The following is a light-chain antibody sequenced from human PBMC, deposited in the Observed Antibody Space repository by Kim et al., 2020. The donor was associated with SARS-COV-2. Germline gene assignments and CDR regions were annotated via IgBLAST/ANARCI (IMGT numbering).Light chain of an antibody. CDR3: ETCDSNTWV. Sequence: QPVLTQSSSASASLGSSVKLTCTLSSGHSSYIIAWHQQQPGKAPRYLMKLEGSGSYNKGSGVPDRFSGSSSGADRYLTISNLQSEDEADYYCETCDSNTWVFGGGTQLTVL. CDR1: SGHSSYI. V-gene: IGLV4-60*03. J-gene: IGLJ3*02. CDR2: LEGSGSY.